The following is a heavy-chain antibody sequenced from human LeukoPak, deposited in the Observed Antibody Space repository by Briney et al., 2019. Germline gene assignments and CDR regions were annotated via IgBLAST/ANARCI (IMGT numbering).Heavy chain of an antibody. D-gene: IGHD2-8*02. CDR3: ATYRQVLLPFDS. V-gene: IGHV3-21*04. CDR1: GFTFSSYR. CDR2: IFPSGGEI. Sequence: GGSLRLSCAASGFTFSSYRMNWVRQPPGKGLEWVSSIFPSGGEIYYADSVRGRFTISRDNSKNTLSLQMNSLGAEDTAIYYCATYRQVLLPFDSWGQGTLVTVSS. J-gene: IGHJ4*02.